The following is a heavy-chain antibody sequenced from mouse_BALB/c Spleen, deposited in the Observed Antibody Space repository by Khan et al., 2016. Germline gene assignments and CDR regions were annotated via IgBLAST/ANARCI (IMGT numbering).Heavy chain of an antibody. Sequence: EVKLLESGPDLVKPSQSLSLTCTVTGYSISSGYSWHWLRQFPGNKLEWMAYIHYSGSTNYNPSLKSRISITRAPSKNQFFLQLISVTTEDTATYYCTRGDYYGSGYWGQGTTLTVSS. CDR2: IHYSGST. D-gene: IGHD1-1*01. CDR1: GYSISSGYS. V-gene: IGHV3-1*02. J-gene: IGHJ2*01. CDR3: TRGDYYGSGY.